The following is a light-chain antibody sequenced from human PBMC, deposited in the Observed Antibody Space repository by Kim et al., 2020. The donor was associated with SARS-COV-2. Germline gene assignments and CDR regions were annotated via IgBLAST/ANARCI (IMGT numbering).Light chain of an antibody. CDR2: DVN. CDR3: SSFTTSSTVV. J-gene: IGLJ3*02. CDR1: SSDIGAYNY. V-gene: IGLV2-14*03. Sequence: GQSIAISCTGTSSDIGAYNYVSWYQQHPGKAPKIMIFDVNNRPSGVSNRFSGSKSANTASLTISGLRPEDEAAYYCSSFTTSSTVVFGGGTRLTVL.